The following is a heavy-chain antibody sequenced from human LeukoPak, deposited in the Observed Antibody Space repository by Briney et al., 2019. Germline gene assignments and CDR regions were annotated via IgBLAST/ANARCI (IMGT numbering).Heavy chain of an antibody. CDR3: ARVAGDGYVAFDI. V-gene: IGHV3-48*03. CDR2: ISSSGSSI. Sequence: PGGSLRLSCAASGFTFSGYEMSWVRRAPGKGLEWVSYISSSGSSIYYADSLKGRFTISRDNAKNSLYLQTNSLRAEDTAVYYCARVAGDGYVAFDIWGQGTMVTVSS. D-gene: IGHD5-24*01. J-gene: IGHJ3*02. CDR1: GFTFSGYE.